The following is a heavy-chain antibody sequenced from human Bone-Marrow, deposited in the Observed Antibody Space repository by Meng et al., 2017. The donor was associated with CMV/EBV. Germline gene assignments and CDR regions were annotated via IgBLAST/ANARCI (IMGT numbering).Heavy chain of an antibody. Sequence: SETLSLTCTVSGGSISSGDYYWSWIRQPPGKGLEWIGYIYYSGSTYYNPSLKSRVTISVDTSKNQFSLKLSSVTAADTAVYYCARGNVLRFLEWLPSLDYWGQGTLVTVSS. D-gene: IGHD3-3*01. J-gene: IGHJ4*02. V-gene: IGHV4-30-4*02. CDR3: ARGNVLRFLEWLPSLDY. CDR2: IYYSGST. CDR1: GGSISSGDYY.